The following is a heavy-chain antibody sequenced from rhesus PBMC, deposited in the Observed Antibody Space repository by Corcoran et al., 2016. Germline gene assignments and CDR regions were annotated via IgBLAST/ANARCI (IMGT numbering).Heavy chain of an antibody. CDR1: GGSISGGYY. Sequence: QVQLQESGPGLVKPSETLSLPCAVSGGSISGGYYWGWSRQPPGQGLEWIGNFYGNSASTYYNPSLKSRVTISKDTSKNQFSLKLSSVTAADTAVYYCARGVDTVGTSSFDYWGQGVLVTVSS. D-gene: IGHD5-24*01. J-gene: IGHJ4*01. V-gene: IGHV4S7*01. CDR2: FYGNSAST. CDR3: ARGVDTVGTSSFDY.